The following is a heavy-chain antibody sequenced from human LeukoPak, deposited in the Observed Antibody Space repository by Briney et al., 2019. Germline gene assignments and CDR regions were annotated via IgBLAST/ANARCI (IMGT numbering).Heavy chain of an antibody. CDR3: ARGYSSSWHHYYYYMDV. D-gene: IGHD6-13*01. J-gene: IGHJ6*03. CDR2: ISSSSSYI. CDR1: GFIFDDYG. V-gene: IGHV3-21*01. Sequence: GGSLRLSCAISGFIFDDYGMSWVRQVPGKGLEWVSSISSSSSYIYYADSVKGRFTISRDNAKNSLYLQMNSLRAEDTAVYYCARGYSSSWHHYYYYMDVWGKGTTVTVSS.